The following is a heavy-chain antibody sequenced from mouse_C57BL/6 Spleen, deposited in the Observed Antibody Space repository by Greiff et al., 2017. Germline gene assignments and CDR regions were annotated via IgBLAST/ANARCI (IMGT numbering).Heavy chain of an antibody. Sequence: QVQLQQPGAELVRPGSSVKLSCKASGYTFTSYWMHWVKQRPIQGLEWIGNIDPSDSETHYNQKFKDKATLTVDKSSSTAYMQLSSLTSEDSAVYYCARSDDYDLYAMDYWGQGTSVTVSS. V-gene: IGHV1-52*01. CDR2: IDPSDSET. CDR3: ARSDDYDLYAMDY. CDR1: GYTFTSYW. J-gene: IGHJ4*01. D-gene: IGHD2-4*01.